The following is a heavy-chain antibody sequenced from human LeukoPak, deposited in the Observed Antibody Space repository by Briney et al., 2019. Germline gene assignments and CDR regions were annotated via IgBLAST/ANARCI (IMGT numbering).Heavy chain of an antibody. CDR1: GFTFSNAW. CDR2: IKSKTDGGTT. CDR3: TTGLQGLGYQLLIGIFDY. D-gene: IGHD2-2*01. Sequence: GGSLRLSCAASGFTFSNAWMSWVRQAPGKGLEWVGRIKSKTDGGTTDYAAPVKGRFTISRDDSKNTLYLQMNSLKTEDTAVYYCTTGLQGLGYQLLIGIFDYWGQGTLVTVSS. V-gene: IGHV3-15*01. J-gene: IGHJ4*02.